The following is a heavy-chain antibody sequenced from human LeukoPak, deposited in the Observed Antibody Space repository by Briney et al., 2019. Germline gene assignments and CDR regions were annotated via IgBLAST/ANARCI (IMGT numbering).Heavy chain of an antibody. V-gene: IGHV5-51*01. CDR2: IYPGDSDT. J-gene: IGHJ4*02. Sequence: GESLKISCKGSGYSFTSYWIGWVCQMPGKGLEWMGIIYPGDSDTRYSPSFQGQVSISVDTSIDTAYLQWSSVKASDTAMYYCARLLAAPYYINFWGQGTLVTVSS. CDR1: GYSFTSYW. D-gene: IGHD6-25*01. CDR3: ARLLAAPYYINF.